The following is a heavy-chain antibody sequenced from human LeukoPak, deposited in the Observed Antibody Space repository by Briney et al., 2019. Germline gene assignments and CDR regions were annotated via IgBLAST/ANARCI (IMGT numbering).Heavy chain of an antibody. Sequence: PGGSLRLSCAASGFTFSSYGMHWVRQAPGKGLEWVAVISYDGSNKYYADSVKGRFTISRDNSKNTLYLQMNSLRAEDTAVYYCAKDGRYYDFWSGYYTVYYFDYWGQGTLVTVSS. CDR3: AKDGRYYDFWSGYYTVYYFDY. J-gene: IGHJ4*02. D-gene: IGHD3-3*01. V-gene: IGHV3-30*18. CDR1: GFTFSSYG. CDR2: ISYDGSNK.